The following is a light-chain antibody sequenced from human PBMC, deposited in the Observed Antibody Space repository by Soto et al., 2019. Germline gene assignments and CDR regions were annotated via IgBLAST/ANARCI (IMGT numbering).Light chain of an antibody. CDR1: QSIGNS. Sequence: TVLTQSPATLSLSPGERATLSCKASQSIGNSLGWFQQKPGQAPRLLIDDAFNGATGIPARFTGSGSGSDCALTISSLEPEEFGVYCCRQRCNWPLTFGGGTKVDI. J-gene: IGKJ4*01. CDR2: DAF. V-gene: IGKV3-11*01. CDR3: RQRCNWPLT.